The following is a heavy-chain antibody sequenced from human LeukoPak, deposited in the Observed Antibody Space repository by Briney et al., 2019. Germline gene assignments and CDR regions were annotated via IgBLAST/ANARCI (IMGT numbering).Heavy chain of an antibody. CDR2: INGDGSTT. CDR1: GFTFSTYW. CDR3: ARDYAGSPDY. V-gene: IGHV3-74*03. D-gene: IGHD3-10*01. Sequence: GGSLRLSCTASGFTFSTYWINWVRQSPGKGLVWVALINGDGSTTTHADSVKGRFTISRDNARNTAYLQMNSLRDEDTAVYYCARDYAGSPDYWGQGTLVTVSA. J-gene: IGHJ4*02.